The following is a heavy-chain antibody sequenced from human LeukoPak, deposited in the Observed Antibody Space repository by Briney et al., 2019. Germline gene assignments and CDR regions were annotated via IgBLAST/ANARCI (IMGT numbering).Heavy chain of an antibody. Sequence: SETLSLTCIVSGGSITSYYWSWIRQPPGKGLEWIGHVSDGGRTNYSPSLRSRVSISVDTSKNQFSLKLNSVTAADTAVYFCARASTTFDDWGQGTLVTVSS. V-gene: IGHV4-59*01. CDR2: VSDGGRT. CDR3: ARASTTFDD. J-gene: IGHJ4*02. CDR1: GGSITSYY. D-gene: IGHD1-14*01.